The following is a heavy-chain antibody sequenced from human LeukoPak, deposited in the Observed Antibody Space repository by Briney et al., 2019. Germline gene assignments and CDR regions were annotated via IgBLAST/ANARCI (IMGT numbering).Heavy chain of an antibody. J-gene: IGHJ4*02. CDR2: INMDGSIT. V-gene: IGHV3-74*01. Sequence: QAGGSLRLSCAASGFTFSNYWMHWVRQAPGKGLVWVSRINMDGSITSYADSVKGRFIISRSNAKSTLYLQMNSLRAESTAVYYCAREYGYNTAHFDYWGQGTLVTVSS. D-gene: IGHD5-24*01. CDR1: GFTFSNYW. CDR3: AREYGYNTAHFDY.